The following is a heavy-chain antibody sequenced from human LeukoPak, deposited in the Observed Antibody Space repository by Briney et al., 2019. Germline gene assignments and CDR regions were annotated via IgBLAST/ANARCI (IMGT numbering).Heavy chain of an antibody. Sequence: PSETLSLTCAVYGGSFSGYYWSWIRQPPGKGLEWVGEINHSGSTNYNPSLKSRVTISVDTSKNQFSLNLSSVTAADTAVYYCARTPYYYDTSAPYRNYYYYYMDVWGKGTTVTVSS. J-gene: IGHJ6*03. V-gene: IGHV4-34*01. CDR3: ARTPYYYDTSAPYRNYYYYYMDV. D-gene: IGHD3-22*01. CDR1: GGSFSGYY. CDR2: INHSGST.